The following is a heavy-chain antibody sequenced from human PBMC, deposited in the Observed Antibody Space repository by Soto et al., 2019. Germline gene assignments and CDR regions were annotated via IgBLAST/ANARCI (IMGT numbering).Heavy chain of an antibody. V-gene: IGHV4-39*01. CDR2: IYYNGVA. Sequence: PSETLSLTCTVSGGSISRIGYYWGWVRQPPGKGLEWIGSIYYNGVAHYSPSLETRLTISVDTSKNHFSLKLNSVTAADAAIYYCARQYGYNYGHIEHWGQGTVVTV. CDR1: GGSISRIGYY. J-gene: IGHJ4*02. D-gene: IGHD5-18*01. CDR3: ARQYGYNYGHIEH.